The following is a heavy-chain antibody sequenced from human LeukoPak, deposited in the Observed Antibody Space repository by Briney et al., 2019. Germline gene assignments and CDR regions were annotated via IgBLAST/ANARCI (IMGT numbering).Heavy chain of an antibody. V-gene: IGHV3-23*01. CDR3: AKGAAAGKVDWFDP. Sequence: GGSLRLSCAASGFTFSNFAMMWVRQAPGTGLQWVSTITGYGATFYADSVRGRFTIFRDTSMNTLFLQMNSLGAEDTAVYYCAKGAAAGKVDWFDPWGQGTLVTVSS. D-gene: IGHD6-13*01. J-gene: IGHJ5*02. CDR1: GFTFSNFA. CDR2: ITGYGAT.